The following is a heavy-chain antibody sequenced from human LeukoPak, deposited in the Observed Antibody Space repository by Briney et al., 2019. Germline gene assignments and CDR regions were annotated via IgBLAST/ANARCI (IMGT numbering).Heavy chain of an antibody. CDR2: VYYSGST. CDR1: GGSISSYY. V-gene: IGHV4-59*08. Sequence: SETLSLTCTVSGGSISSYYWSWIRQPPGKGLEWIGYVYYSGSTNYNPSLKSRVTISVDTSKNQFSLKLSSVTAADTAVYYCARHVGGGYFYGAFDHWGQGTLVTVSS. D-gene: IGHD3-22*01. J-gene: IGHJ5*02. CDR3: ARHVGGGYFYGAFDH.